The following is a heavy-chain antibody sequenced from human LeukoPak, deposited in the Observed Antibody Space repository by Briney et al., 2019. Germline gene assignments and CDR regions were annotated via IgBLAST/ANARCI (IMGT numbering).Heavy chain of an antibody. J-gene: IGHJ4*02. CDR3: AKGRDGYNADFDY. D-gene: IGHD5-12*01. V-gene: IGHV3-23*01. CDR1: GFTFSSYT. CDR2: ITGSGDST. Sequence: GGSLRLSCAASGFTFSSYTMNWVRQAPGKGLEWVSAITGSGDSTHYADSVKGRFTISRDNSKNTLYLQMNSLRAEDTAVYYCAKGRDGYNADFDYWGQGTLVTVSS.